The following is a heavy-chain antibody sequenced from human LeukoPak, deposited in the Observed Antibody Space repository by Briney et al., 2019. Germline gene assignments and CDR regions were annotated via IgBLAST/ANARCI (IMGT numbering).Heavy chain of an antibody. CDR2: IIPIFGTA. CDR3: ARHFGTGDNFDY. V-gene: IGHV1-69*05. J-gene: IGHJ4*02. D-gene: IGHD1-1*01. CDR1: GGTFSSYA. Sequence: ASVKVSCKASGGTFSSYAISWVRQAPGQGLEWMGGIIPIFGTANYAQKFQGRVTITTDESTSTAYMELSSLRPEDTAVYYCARHFGTGDNFDYWGQGTLLIVSS.